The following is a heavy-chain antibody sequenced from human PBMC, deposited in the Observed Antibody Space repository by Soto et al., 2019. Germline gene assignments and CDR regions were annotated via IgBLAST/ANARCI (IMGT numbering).Heavy chain of an antibody. CDR3: ARDRRCSGGSCYSEWFDP. CDR1: GYTFTSYG. V-gene: IGHV1-18*01. Sequence: QVQLVQSGAEVKKPGASVKVSCKASGYTFTSYGISWVRQAPGQGLEWMGWISAYNGNTNYAQKLQGRVTMTTDTSTSTAYMELRSLRSDDTAMYYCARDRRCSGGSCYSEWFDPWGQGTLVTVSS. J-gene: IGHJ5*02. D-gene: IGHD2-15*01. CDR2: ISAYNGNT.